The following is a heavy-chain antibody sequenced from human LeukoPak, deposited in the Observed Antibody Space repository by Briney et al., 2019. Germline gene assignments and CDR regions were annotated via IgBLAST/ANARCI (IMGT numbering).Heavy chain of an antibody. CDR3: ARGASGTRGYYYYGLDV. CDR2: IIPMCGTT. D-gene: IGHD6-13*01. J-gene: IGHJ6*04. V-gene: IGHV1-69*13. Sequence: ASVKVSCTASGGTLSSYAINWVRQAPGQGLEWMGLIIPMCGTTYYAQKFEGRVAISADESTGTAYLEVSSLRSDDTAVYYCARGASGTRGYYYYGLDVWGGGTTVIVSS. CDR1: GGTLSSYA.